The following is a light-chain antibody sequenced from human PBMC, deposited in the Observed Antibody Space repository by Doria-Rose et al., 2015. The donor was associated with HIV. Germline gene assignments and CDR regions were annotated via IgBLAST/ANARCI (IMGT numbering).Light chain of an antibody. CDR3: HQYGTSWT. Sequence: EIVMTQSPGTLSLSPGERATLSCMASQSFSSTYLAWYQQKPGQAPSLLIYDGSTRATGIPDRFSASGSGTDSTLTINRLEPEDFALYYCHQYGTSWTFGQGTKVEI. CDR1: QSFSSTY. CDR2: DGS. J-gene: IGKJ1*01. V-gene: IGKV3-20*01.